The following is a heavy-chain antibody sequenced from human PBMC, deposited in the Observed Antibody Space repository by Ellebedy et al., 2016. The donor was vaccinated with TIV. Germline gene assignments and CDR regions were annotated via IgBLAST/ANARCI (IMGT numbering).Heavy chain of an antibody. Sequence: GESLKISXKGSGYSFTSYWIGWVRQMPGKGLEWMGIIYPGDSDTRYSPSFQGQVTISADKSISTAYLQWSSLKASDTAMYYCARPGGVPAAEGTYYFDYWGQGTLVTVSS. CDR2: IYPGDSDT. V-gene: IGHV5-51*01. D-gene: IGHD2-2*01. CDR3: ARPGGVPAAEGTYYFDY. CDR1: GYSFTSYW. J-gene: IGHJ4*02.